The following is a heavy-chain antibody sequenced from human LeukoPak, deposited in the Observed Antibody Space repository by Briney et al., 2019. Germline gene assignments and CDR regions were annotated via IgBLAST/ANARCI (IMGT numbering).Heavy chain of an antibody. CDR1: GGSISSYY. J-gene: IGHJ2*01. CDR2: IYYSGST. Sequence: SETLSLTCTVSGGSISSYYWSWIRQPPGKGLEWIGYIYYSGSTNYNPSLKSRVTISVDTSKNQFSLKLTSVTAADTAVYYCARGVTMIVVVIHDWYFDLWGRGTLVTVSS. V-gene: IGHV4-59*08. D-gene: IGHD3-22*01. CDR3: ARGVTMIVVVIHDWYFDL.